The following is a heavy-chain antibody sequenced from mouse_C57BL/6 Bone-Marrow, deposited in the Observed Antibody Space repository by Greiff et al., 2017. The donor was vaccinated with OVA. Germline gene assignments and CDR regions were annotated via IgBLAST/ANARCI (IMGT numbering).Heavy chain of an antibody. Sequence: QVQLQQSGPGLVQPSQRLSITCTVSGFSLTSYGVHWVRQSPGKGLEWLGVIWSGGSTDYNAAFISRLSISKDNSKSQVFFKMNSLQADDTAIYYCASRLGRAMDYWGQGTSVTVSS. D-gene: IGHD4-1*01. CDR2: IWSGGST. CDR3: ASRLGRAMDY. J-gene: IGHJ4*01. CDR1: GFSLTSYG. V-gene: IGHV2-2*01.